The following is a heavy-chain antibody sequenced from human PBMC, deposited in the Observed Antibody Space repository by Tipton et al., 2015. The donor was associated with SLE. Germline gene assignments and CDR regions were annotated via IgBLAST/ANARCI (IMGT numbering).Heavy chain of an antibody. J-gene: IGHJ4*02. CDR3: ARGSDDYGDYGVDY. CDR1: GGSISSSSYY. CDR2: IYYSGST. V-gene: IGHV4-61*01. D-gene: IGHD4-17*01. Sequence: TLSLTCTVSGGSISSSSYYWSWIRQPPGKGLEWIGYIYYSGSTNYNPSLKSRVTISVDTSKNQFSLKLNSVTAADTAVYYCARGSDDYGDYGVDYWGQGTLVTVSS.